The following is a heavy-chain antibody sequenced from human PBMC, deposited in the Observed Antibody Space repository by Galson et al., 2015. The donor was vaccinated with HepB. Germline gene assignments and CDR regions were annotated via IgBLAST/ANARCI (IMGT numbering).Heavy chain of an antibody. V-gene: IGHV3-30*04. Sequence: SLRLSCAASGFTFSSYAMHWVRQAPGKGLEWVAVISYDGSNKYYADSVKGRFTISRDNSKNTLYLQMNSLRAEDTAVYYCARVDRPYCSGGSCPFDYWGQGTLVTVSS. D-gene: IGHD2-15*01. J-gene: IGHJ4*02. CDR2: ISYDGSNK. CDR3: ARVDRPYCSGGSCPFDY. CDR1: GFTFSSYA.